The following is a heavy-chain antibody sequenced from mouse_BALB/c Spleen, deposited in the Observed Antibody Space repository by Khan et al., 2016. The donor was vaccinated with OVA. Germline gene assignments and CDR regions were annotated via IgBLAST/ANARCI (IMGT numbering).Heavy chain of an antibody. J-gene: IGHJ4*01. CDR1: GYSFTSYW. V-gene: IGHV1S41*01. CDR3: ARENYLGRSCYAMDY. D-gene: IGHD1-1*01. CDR2: IGPGSSNA. Sequence: LVKPSPSLSLSCTASGYSFTSYWINWINQRPGQGLEWIGRIGPGSSNAYYNDMFKNKTTLTVDTSSNTSYIQLSSLSSEDSAVYFCARENYLGRSCYAMDYWGQGTSVTVSA.